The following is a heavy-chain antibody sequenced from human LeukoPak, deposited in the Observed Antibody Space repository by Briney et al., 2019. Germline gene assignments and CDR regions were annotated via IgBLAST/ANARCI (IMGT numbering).Heavy chain of an antibody. CDR2: INHSGST. CDR3: ARGPHIVVVTATYAFEI. CDR1: GGSFSGYY. D-gene: IGHD2-21*02. J-gene: IGHJ3*02. Sequence: SETLPLTCAVYGGSFSGYYWSWIRQPPGKGLEWIGEINHSGSTNYNPSLKSRVTISVDTSKNQFSLKLSSVTAADTAVYYCARGPHIVVVTATYAFEIWGQGTMVTVSS. V-gene: IGHV4-34*01.